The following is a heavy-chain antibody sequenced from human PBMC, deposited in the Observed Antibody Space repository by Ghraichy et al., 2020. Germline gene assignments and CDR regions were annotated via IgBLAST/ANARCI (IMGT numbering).Heavy chain of an antibody. CDR2: IKQDGSEK. J-gene: IGHJ4*02. D-gene: IGHD6-19*01. V-gene: IGHV3-7*04. CDR3: ARGSGWLSDS. CDR1: GFTFSTYW. Sequence: GESPNISCAASGFTFSTYWMNWVRQAPGKGLEWVAIIKQDGSEKLYVDSVKGRFTISRDNAKNSLYLQMNSLRVDDTAVYYCARGSGWLSDSWGQGTLVTVSS.